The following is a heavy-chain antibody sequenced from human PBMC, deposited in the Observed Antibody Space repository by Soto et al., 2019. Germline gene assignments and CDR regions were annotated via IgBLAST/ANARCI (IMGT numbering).Heavy chain of an antibody. CDR3: ARVNSGDYYYGMDV. V-gene: IGHV4-59*01. J-gene: IGHJ6*02. CDR2: ISYTGSA. D-gene: IGHD2-15*01. Sequence: SETLSLTCTVSGGSINYSYWTWIRQPPGKGLEWIGYISYTGSANYNASLKSRLTISVDTSKNQFSLKLSSVTAADTALYYCARVNSGDYYYGMDVWGQWTTVTVSS. CDR1: GGSINYSY.